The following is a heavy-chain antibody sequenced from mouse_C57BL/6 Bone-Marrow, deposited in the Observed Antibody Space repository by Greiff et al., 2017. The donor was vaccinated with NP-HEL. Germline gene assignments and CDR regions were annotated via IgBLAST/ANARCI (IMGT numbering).Heavy chain of an antibody. V-gene: IGHV1-26*01. D-gene: IGHD1-1*01. CDR2: INPNNGGT. CDR1: GYTFTDYY. Sequence: EVQLQQSGPELVKPGASVKISCKASGYTFTDYYMNWVKQSHGKSLEWIGDINPNNGGTSYNQKFKGKATLTVDKSSSTAYMELRSLTSEDSAVYYCARNYYYGFYYAMDYWGQGTSVTVSS. CDR3: ARNYYYGFYYAMDY. J-gene: IGHJ4*01.